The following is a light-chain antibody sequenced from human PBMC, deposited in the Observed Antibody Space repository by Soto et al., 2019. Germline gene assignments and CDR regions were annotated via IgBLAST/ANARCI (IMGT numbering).Light chain of an antibody. V-gene: IGLV2-14*03. CDR3: TSYTSSSTRV. J-gene: IGLJ1*01. CDR1: SSDVGGYNY. CDR2: DVT. Sequence: QSVLTQPASVSWSPGQSITISCTGTSSDVGGYNYVSWYQHHPGKAPKLMIYDVTYRPSGVSNRFSGSKSGNTASLTISGLQAEDEADYCCTSYTSSSTRVFGTGTKVTVL.